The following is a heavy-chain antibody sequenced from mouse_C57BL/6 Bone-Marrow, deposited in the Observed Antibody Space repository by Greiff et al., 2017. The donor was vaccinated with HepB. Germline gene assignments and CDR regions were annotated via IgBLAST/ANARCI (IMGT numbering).Heavy chain of an antibody. CDR1: GFSLTSYG. D-gene: IGHD1-1*01. V-gene: IGHV2-5*01. CDR3: AISTYYYGSSPFAY. CDR2: IWRGGST. J-gene: IGHJ3*01. Sequence: VKLVESGPGLVQPSQSLSITCTVSGFSLTSYGVHWVRQSPGKGLEWLGVIWRGGSTDYNAAFMSRLRITKDNSKSQVFFKMNSLQADDTAIYYCAISTYYYGSSPFAYWGQGTLVTVSA.